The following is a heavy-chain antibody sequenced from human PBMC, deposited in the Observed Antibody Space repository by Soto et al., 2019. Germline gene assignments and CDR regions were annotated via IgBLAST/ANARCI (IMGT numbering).Heavy chain of an antibody. CDR3: ARGLTGRWPDYVGYYFDY. Sequence: QVQLQESGPGLVKPSQTLSLTCTVSGGSISSGGYYWSWIRQHPGKGLEWMGDIYYSGSTYYNPSLQSRVTLSVDTSKNQFSLKLSSVTAADTAVYYCARGLTGRWPDYVGYYFDYWGQGTLVTVSS. D-gene: IGHD4-17*01. V-gene: IGHV4-31*03. CDR2: IYYSGST. J-gene: IGHJ4*02. CDR1: GGSISSGGYY.